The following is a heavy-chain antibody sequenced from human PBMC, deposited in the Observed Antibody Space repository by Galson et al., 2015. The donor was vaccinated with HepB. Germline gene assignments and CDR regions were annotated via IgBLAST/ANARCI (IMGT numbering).Heavy chain of an antibody. CDR3: AKRAYSGVYSHVDY. D-gene: IGHD6-19*01. V-gene: IGHV3-23*01. J-gene: IGHJ4*02. CDR1: GFTFSSYA. CDR2: IRDSGSAT. Sequence: SLRLSCAASGFTFSSYAMSWVRQAPGNGVKWVSSIRDSGSATFYADSVEGRFTISRDNSMNTLYLQMNSLRADDTALYYCAKRAYSGVYSHVDYWGRGTLVTV.